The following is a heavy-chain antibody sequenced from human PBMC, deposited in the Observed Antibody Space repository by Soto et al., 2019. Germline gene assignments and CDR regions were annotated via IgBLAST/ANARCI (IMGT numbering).Heavy chain of an antibody. Sequence: GGSLRLSCAASGFTFSSYAMSWVRQAPGKGLEWVSAISGSGGSTYYADSVKGRFTISRDNSKNTLYLQMNSLRAEDTAVYYCARGLELLRFLEWLPKDFDYWGQGTLVTVSS. J-gene: IGHJ4*02. CDR1: GFTFSSYA. D-gene: IGHD3-3*01. CDR3: ARGLELLRFLEWLPKDFDY. CDR2: ISGSGGST. V-gene: IGHV3-23*01.